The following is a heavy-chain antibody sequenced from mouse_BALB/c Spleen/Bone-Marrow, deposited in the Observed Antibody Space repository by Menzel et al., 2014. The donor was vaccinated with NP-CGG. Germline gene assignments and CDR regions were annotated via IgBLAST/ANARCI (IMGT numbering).Heavy chain of an antibody. D-gene: IGHD1-2*01. CDR1: GFNIKDTY. Sequence: VQLQQSGAELVKPGASVKLSCTASGFNIKDTYMHWVKQRPEQGLEWIGRIDPASGNTKYDPKFQGKATITADTSSNTAYLQLSSLTSEDTAVYYCARYYYGYYFDYWGQGITLTVSS. CDR3: ARYYYGYYFDY. V-gene: IGHV14-3*02. CDR2: IDPASGNT. J-gene: IGHJ2*01.